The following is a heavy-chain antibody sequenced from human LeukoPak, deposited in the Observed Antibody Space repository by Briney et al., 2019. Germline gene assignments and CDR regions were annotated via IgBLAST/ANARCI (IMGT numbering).Heavy chain of an antibody. D-gene: IGHD3-9*01. CDR2: ISSSSSYI. CDR3: ARGPGDNYGMDV. CDR1: GFTFSSYS. V-gene: IGHV3-21*01. Sequence: PGGSLRLSCAASGFTFSSYSMNWVRQAPGKGLEWVSSISSSSSYIYYADSVKGRFTISRDNAKNSPYLQMNSLRAEDTAVYYCARGPGDNYGMDVWGQGTTVTVSS. J-gene: IGHJ6*02.